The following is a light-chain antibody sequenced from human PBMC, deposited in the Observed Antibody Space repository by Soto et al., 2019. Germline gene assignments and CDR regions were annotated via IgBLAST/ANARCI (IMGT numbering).Light chain of an antibody. CDR1: SSDLGDYNY. CDR2: DVS. V-gene: IGLV2-14*03. CDR3: SSYTSSITWV. Sequence: QSALTQPASVSGSPGQSITISCTGTSSDLGDYNYVSWFQHHPAKAPKLMIYDVSTRPSGFSIRFSGSKSGNTASLTISGLQAEDEADYFCSSYTSSITWVFGGGTKLPV. J-gene: IGLJ3*02.